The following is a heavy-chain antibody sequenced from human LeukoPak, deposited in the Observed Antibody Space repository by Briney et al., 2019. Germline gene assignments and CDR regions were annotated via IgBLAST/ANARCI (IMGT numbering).Heavy chain of an antibody. J-gene: IGHJ4*02. V-gene: IGHV4-39*07. CDR2: IHYSGSI. D-gene: IGHD3-22*01. CDR3: ARDVRDSSGYYLRAFGY. CDR1: GGSIRSSNNY. Sequence: SETLSLTCTVPGGSIRSSNNYWGWIRQPPGKGLEWIGGIHYSGSIYYYPSIKSRVTISVDTSKNQFSLKLSSVTAADTAVYYCARDVRDSSGYYLRAFGYWGQGTLVTVPS.